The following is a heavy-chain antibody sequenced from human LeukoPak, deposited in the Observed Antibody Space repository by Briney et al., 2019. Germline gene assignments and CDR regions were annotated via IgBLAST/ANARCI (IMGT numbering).Heavy chain of an antibody. CDR2: IIPIFGTA. J-gene: IGHJ3*02. CDR1: GGTFSSYA. D-gene: IGHD3-22*01. Sequence: SVKASCKASGGTFSSYAISWVRQAPGQGLEWMGGIIPIFGTANYAQKFQGRVTITADESTSTAYMELSSLRSEDTAVYYCARDYYDSSGYYFGAFDIWGQGTMVTVSS. CDR3: ARDYYDSSGYYFGAFDI. V-gene: IGHV1-69*01.